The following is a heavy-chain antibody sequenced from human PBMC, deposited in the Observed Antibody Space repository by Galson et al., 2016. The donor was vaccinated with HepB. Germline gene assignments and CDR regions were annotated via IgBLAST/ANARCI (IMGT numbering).Heavy chain of an antibody. J-gene: IGHJ6*02. D-gene: IGHD5-24*01. CDR1: GGTFTSYA. CDR2: IIPIFGTS. CDR3: ARVRDGYNHYYYYGMDV. V-gene: IGHV1-69*13. Sequence: SVKVSCKASGGTFTSYAISWVRQALGQGLEWMGGIIPIFGTSNYAQKFQGRVTITADESTSTAYTELSSLRSEDTAVYYCARVRDGYNHYYYYGMDVWGQGTTVTVSS.